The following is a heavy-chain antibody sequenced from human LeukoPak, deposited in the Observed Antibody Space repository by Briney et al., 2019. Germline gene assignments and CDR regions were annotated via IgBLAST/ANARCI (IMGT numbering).Heavy chain of an antibody. CDR1: GDSISSGDYY. V-gene: IGHV4-61*02. D-gene: IGHD3-10*01. CDR2: IYTSGST. CDR3: ASYGSGSFDY. Sequence: SETLSLTCTVSGDSISSGDYYWSWIRQPAGKGLEWIGRIYTSGSTNYNPSLKSRVTISVDTSKNQFSLKLSSVTAADTAVYYCASYGSGSFDYWGQGTLVTVSS. J-gene: IGHJ4*02.